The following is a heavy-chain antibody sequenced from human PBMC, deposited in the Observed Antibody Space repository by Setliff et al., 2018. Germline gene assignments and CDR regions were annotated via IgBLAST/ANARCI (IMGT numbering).Heavy chain of an antibody. J-gene: IGHJ4*02. CDR3: RFWSGYLKNDF. Sequence: SETLSLTCAVYDGSFSDYYWSWIRQPPGKGLEWIGEINHSGSTNYKSSLKSRVTISVDTSKNQFSLKLNSVTAADTAVYYCRFWSGYLKNDFWGQGTLVTVSS. D-gene: IGHD3-3*01. CDR2: INHSGST. CDR1: DGSFSDYY. V-gene: IGHV4-34*01.